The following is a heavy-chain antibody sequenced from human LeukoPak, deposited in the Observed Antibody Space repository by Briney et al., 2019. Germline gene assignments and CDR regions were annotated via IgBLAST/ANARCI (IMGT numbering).Heavy chain of an antibody. D-gene: IGHD4-17*01. CDR1: GFTFSSYS. Sequence: PGGSLRLSCAASGFTFSSYSMNWVRQAPGKGLEWVSYISSSSSTIYYADSVKGRFTISRDNAKNSLYLQMNSLRAEDTAVYSCARGDYGDYWNYYYMDVWGKGTTVTVSS. CDR3: ARGDYGDYWNYYYMDV. V-gene: IGHV3-48*01. CDR2: ISSSSSTI. J-gene: IGHJ6*03.